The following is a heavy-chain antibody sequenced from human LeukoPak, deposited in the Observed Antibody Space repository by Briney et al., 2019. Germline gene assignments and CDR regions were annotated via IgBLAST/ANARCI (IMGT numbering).Heavy chain of an antibody. J-gene: IGHJ6*02. D-gene: IGHD3-9*01. V-gene: IGHV3-64*01. Sequence: GGSLRLSCAASGFTFSSYAMHWVRQAPGKGLEYVSAISSNGGSTYYANSVKGRFTISRDNSKNTLYLQMGSLRAEDMAVYYCTRGYDILTGTFGMDVWGQGTTVTVSS. CDR3: TRGYDILTGTFGMDV. CDR2: ISSNGGST. CDR1: GFTFSSYA.